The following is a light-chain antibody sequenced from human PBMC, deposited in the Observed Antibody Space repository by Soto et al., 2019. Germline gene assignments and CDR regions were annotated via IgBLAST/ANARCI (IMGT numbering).Light chain of an antibody. Sequence: DIQMLQSHSTLSASVGASLTITGRASQTIDSWLAWYQQRPGKPTNLLIYKASTLASGVPSRFSGSGSGTEFTLTINSLQPDEFATYYCQQYHIYSGTVGKGTKVDIK. V-gene: IGKV1-5*03. J-gene: IGKJ1*01. CDR3: QQYHIYSGT. CDR2: KAS. CDR1: QTIDSW.